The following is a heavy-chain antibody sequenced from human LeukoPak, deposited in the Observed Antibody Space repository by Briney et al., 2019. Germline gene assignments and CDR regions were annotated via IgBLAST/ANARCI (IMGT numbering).Heavy chain of an antibody. J-gene: IGHJ4*02. D-gene: IGHD6-19*01. CDR3: ARSRHIAVAGLFDY. CDR2: IYPGDSDT. CDR1: GYRFTSYW. Sequence: PGASLKISCKGSGYRFTSYWIGWVRQMPGKGLEWMGIIYPGDSDTRYNQSFQGQVTISADKSISTAYLQWSSLKASDTAMYYCARSRHIAVAGLFDYWGQGTLVTVSS. V-gene: IGHV5-51*01.